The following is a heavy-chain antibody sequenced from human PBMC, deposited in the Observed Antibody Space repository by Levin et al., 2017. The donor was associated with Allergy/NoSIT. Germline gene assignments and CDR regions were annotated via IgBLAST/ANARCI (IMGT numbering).Heavy chain of an antibody. Sequence: SETLSLTCTVSGGSISSGDYYWSWIRQPPGKGLEWIGYIYYSGSTYYNPSLKSRVTISVDTSKNQFSLKLSSVTAADTAVYYCARAGEGVVPAAMNFDYWGQGTLVTVSS. CDR2: IYYSGST. CDR1: GGSISSGDYY. D-gene: IGHD2-2*01. J-gene: IGHJ4*02. CDR3: ARAGEGVVPAAMNFDY. V-gene: IGHV4-30-4*01.